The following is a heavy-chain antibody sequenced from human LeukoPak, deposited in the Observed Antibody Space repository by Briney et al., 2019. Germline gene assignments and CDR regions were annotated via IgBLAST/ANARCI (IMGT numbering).Heavy chain of an antibody. V-gene: IGHV1-46*01. CDR1: GYTFTSYY. CDR2: INPSGGST. D-gene: IGHD4-23*01. CDR3: ARAIGTTVGFDY. J-gene: IGHJ4*02. Sequence: GASVKVSCKASGYTFTSYYMHWVRQAPGQGLEWMGIINPSGGSTSYARKFQGRVTMTRDTSTSTVYMELSSLRSEDTAVYYCARAIGTTVGFDYWGQGTLVTVSS.